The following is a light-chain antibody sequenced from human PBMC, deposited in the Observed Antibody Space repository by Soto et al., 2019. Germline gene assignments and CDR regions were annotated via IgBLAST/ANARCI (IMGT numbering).Light chain of an antibody. CDR1: QSISNS. J-gene: IGKJ4*01. V-gene: IGKV1-39*01. Sequence: DLPTALSRSSLSDSLGDRVPLPCRARQSISNSLDWYQQKPGKAPKFLIYAAPSLQGGVPSSFSGSGSGTDFTLTICSLQPDDFAPYRCQQSYSNTFCGGTMVDIK. CDR2: AAP. CDR3: QQSYSNT.